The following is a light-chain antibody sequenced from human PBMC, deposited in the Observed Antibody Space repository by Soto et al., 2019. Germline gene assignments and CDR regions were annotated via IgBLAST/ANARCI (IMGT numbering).Light chain of an antibody. CDR3: CSYAGSSASLYV. J-gene: IGLJ1*01. Sequence: QSALTQPASVTGSPGQSITISCPGTSSAVRSYNRVSWYQQLPGEAPKLMIYEDTKRPSGVSDRFSGSKSGNTASLTISGLQAEDEADYYCCSYAGSSASLYVFGTGTKLTVL. CDR2: EDT. CDR1: SSAVRSYNR. V-gene: IGLV2-23*01.